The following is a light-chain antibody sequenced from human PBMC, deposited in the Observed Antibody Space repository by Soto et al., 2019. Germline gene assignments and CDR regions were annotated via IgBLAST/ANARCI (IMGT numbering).Light chain of an antibody. CDR1: QSISSY. CDR3: QQSYSTPFT. Sequence: DIPMTQSPSSLSASVGDRVTITCRASQSISSYLNWYQQKPAKAPKLLIYAASSLQSGVPSRFSGSGSGTDFTLTISSLQPEDFATYYCQQSYSTPFTFGPGTKVDI. J-gene: IGKJ3*01. V-gene: IGKV1-39*01. CDR2: AAS.